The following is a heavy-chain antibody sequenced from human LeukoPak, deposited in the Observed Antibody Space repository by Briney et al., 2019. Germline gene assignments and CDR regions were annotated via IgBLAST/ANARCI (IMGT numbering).Heavy chain of an antibody. CDR3: ARAIPLSGWFDP. Sequence: VASVKVSCKASGYTFTSYGISWVRQATGQGLEWMGWMNPNGGNTGYAQKFQGRVTITRNTSISTAYMELSSLRSEDTAVYYCARAIPLSGWFDPWGQGTLVTVSS. CDR2: MNPNGGNT. D-gene: IGHD2-21*01. J-gene: IGHJ5*02. V-gene: IGHV1-8*03. CDR1: GYTFTSYG.